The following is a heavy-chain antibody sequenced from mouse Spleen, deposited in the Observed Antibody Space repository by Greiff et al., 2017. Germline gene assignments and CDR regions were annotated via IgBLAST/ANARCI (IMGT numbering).Heavy chain of an antibody. J-gene: IGHJ4*01. CDR1: GYAFSSSW. CDR3: AREAYGNYYAMDY. V-gene: IGHV1-82*01. CDR2: IYPGDGDT. D-gene: IGHD2-1*01. Sequence: QVQLQQSGPELVKPGASVKISCKASGYAFSSSWMDWVKQRPGKGLEWIGRIYPGDGDTNYNGKFKGKATLTADKSSSTAYMQLSSLTSEDSAVYFFAREAYGNYYAMDYWGQGTSVTVSS.